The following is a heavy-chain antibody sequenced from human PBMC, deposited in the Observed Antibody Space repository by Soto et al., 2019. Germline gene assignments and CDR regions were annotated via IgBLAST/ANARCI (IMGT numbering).Heavy chain of an antibody. V-gene: IGHV1-18*04. D-gene: IGHD2-2*01. CDR1: GYTFTSYG. CDR3: ARSSFVVVVPDAPPNWFVP. J-gene: IGHJ5*02. CDR2: ISAYNGNT. Sequence: QVQLVQSGAEVKKPGASVKVSCKASGYTFTSYGISWVRQAPGQGLEWMGWISAYNGNTNYAQKLQGRVTMTTDTSTSTAYMELRSLRSDDTAVYYCARSSFVVVVPDAPPNWFVPGGQGTLVTVSS.